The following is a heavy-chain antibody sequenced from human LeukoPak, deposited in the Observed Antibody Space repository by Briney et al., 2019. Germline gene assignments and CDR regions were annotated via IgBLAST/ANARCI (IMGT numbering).Heavy chain of an antibody. CDR2: ISSRGNEI. V-gene: IGHV3-30*18. J-gene: IGHJ4*02. D-gene: IGHD2-8*01. CDR1: GFTLTSSA. CDR3: AKDLPPSCTFDH. Sequence: PGGSLRLSCAASGFTLTSSAMHWVRQAPGKGLEWVALISSRGNEIVPTNSVKGRFPISRDTSKTTFYIQMNDLRVHDTAVYYCAKDLPPSCTFDHWGQGSLVTVSS.